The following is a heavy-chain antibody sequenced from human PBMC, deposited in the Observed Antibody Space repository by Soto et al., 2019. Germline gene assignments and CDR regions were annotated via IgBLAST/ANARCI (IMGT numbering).Heavy chain of an antibody. CDR2: MNPNSGNT. V-gene: IGHV1-8*01. J-gene: IGHJ6*02. Sequence: EASVKVSCKASGYTFTSYDINWVRQATGQGLEWMGWMNPNSGNTGYAQKFQGRVTMTRNTSISTAYMELSSLRSEDTAVYYCASLRHDYGDYYYYYYGMDVWGQGTTVTVSS. CDR1: GYTFTSYD. D-gene: IGHD4-17*01. CDR3: ASLRHDYGDYYYYYYGMDV.